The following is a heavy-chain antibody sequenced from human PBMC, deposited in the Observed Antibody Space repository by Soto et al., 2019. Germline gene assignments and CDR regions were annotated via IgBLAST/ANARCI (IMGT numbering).Heavy chain of an antibody. V-gene: IGHV1-46*01. CDR3: ARGGGTLDD. Sequence: GXSVKVSCTASGYTFISYAIYWVRQAPGQGLDWMGMINPRDGTTLYAQKFQGRVTMTRDKSTSTLYMELSSLRSEDTAMYYCARGGGTLDDWGQGTLVTVSS. J-gene: IGHJ4*02. CDR2: INPRDGTT. CDR1: GYTFISYA.